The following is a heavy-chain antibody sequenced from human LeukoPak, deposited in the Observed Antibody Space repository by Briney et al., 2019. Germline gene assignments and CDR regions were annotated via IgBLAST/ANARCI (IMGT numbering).Heavy chain of an antibody. CDR3: AREVKRESFLGRKYSYYYMDV. CDR2: ISSSSDYI. CDR1: GFTFDDYT. D-gene: IGHD3-10*01. V-gene: IGHV3-21*01. J-gene: IGHJ6*03. Sequence: SGGSLRLSCAASGFTFDDYTMHWVRQAPGKGLEWVSSISSSSDYIYYADSVKGRFTISRDNAKNSLYLQMNSLRAEDTAVYYCAREVKRESFLGRKYSYYYMDVWGKGTTVTVSS.